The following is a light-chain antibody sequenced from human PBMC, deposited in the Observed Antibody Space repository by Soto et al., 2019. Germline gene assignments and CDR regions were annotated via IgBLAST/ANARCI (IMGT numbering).Light chain of an antibody. J-gene: IGKJ3*01. V-gene: IGKV1-5*03. Sequence: DIQMTQSPSTLSASVGDRVTITCRASQSISSWLAWYQQKPGKAPKLLIYKASSLESGVPSRFSGSGSGTEFTLTISSLQPDDFATYDYQQYNSYSPITLGPGTKVDIK. CDR2: KAS. CDR1: QSISSW. CDR3: QQYNSYSPIT.